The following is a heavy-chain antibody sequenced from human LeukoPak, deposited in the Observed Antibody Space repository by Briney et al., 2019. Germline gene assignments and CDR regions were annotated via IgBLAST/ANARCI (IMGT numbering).Heavy chain of an antibody. J-gene: IGHJ6*03. CDR1: GGSISSSNW. D-gene: IGHD3-10*02. CDR3: AREKTTFGYYYYMDV. CDR2: IYHSGST. Sequence: KPSETLSLTCAVSGGSISSSNWWSWVRQPPGKGLEWIGEIYHSGSTNYNPSLKSRVTISVDKSKNQFSLKLSSVTAADTAVYYCAREKTTFGYYYYMDVWGKGTTVTVSS. V-gene: IGHV4-4*02.